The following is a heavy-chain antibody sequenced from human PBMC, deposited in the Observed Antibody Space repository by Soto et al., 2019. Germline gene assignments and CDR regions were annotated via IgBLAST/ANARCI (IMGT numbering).Heavy chain of an antibody. Sequence: QVQLVESGGGGVQPGRSLRPSCAAPGFTFSSYAMHWVRQAPGKGLEWVAVISYEGRNKYYADSVKGRFTISRDNSKNTLYLQINILRAEDTAVYYCAREDTAMVYFDYWGQGTLVTVSS. CDR1: GFTFSSYA. CDR2: ISYEGRNK. J-gene: IGHJ4*02. CDR3: AREDTAMVYFDY. D-gene: IGHD5-18*01. V-gene: IGHV3-30-3*01.